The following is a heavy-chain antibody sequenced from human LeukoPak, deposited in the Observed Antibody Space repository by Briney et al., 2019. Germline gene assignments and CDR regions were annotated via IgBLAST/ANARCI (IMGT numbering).Heavy chain of an antibody. V-gene: IGHV3-21*01. D-gene: IGHD3-22*01. J-gene: IGHJ6*02. CDR3: ARLYDSSGYYYFGSYYGMDV. CDR1: GFTFSTYN. CDR2: IRNTGSYI. Sequence: PGGSLRLSCAASGFTFSTYNMNWVRQAPGKGLEWVSSIRNTGSYIYYADSVKGRFTISRDNAKNSLYLQMNSLRAEDTAVYYCARLYDSSGYYYFGSYYGMDVWGQGTTVTVSS.